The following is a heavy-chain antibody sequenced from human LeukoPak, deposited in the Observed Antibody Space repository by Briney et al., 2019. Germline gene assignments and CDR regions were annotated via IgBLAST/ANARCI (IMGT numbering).Heavy chain of an antibody. CDR2: IKQDGSEK. CDR1: GFTFSSYG. V-gene: IGHV3-7*04. CDR3: ARAGGDTAMAPTYYFDY. J-gene: IGHJ4*02. Sequence: AGGSLRLSCAASGFTFSSYGMHWVRQAPGKGLEWVANIKQDGSEKYYVDSVKGRFTISRDNAKNSLYLQMNSLRAEDTAVYYCARAGGDTAMAPTYYFDYWGQGTLVTVSS. D-gene: IGHD5-18*01.